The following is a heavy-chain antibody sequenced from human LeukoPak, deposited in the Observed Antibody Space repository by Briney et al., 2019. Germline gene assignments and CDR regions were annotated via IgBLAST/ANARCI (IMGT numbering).Heavy chain of an antibody. CDR2: ISGSGGST. D-gene: IGHD3-9*01. CDR1: GFTFSSYG. V-gene: IGHV3-23*01. Sequence: PGGSLRLSCAASGFTFSSYGMSWVRQAPGKGLEWVSAISGSGGSTYYADSVKGRFTISRDNAKKSLYLQMNSLRAEDTAVYYCARATTYDILTGFSDYWGQGTLVTVSS. J-gene: IGHJ4*02. CDR3: ARATTYDILTGFSDY.